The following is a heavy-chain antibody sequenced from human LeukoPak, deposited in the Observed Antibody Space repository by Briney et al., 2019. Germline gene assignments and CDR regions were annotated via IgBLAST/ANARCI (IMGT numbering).Heavy chain of an antibody. V-gene: IGHV4-34*01. CDR2: INHSGST. J-gene: IGHJ4*02. Sequence: PSETLSLTCAVYGGSFSGYFWSWIRQSPGKGLEWIGEINHSGSTNYNPSLKSRVTISVDTSKNQFSLKLSSVTAADTAVYYCARDRGTAMAKGPQYFDYWGQGTLVTVSS. CDR1: GGSFSGYF. D-gene: IGHD5-18*01. CDR3: ARDRGTAMAKGPQYFDY.